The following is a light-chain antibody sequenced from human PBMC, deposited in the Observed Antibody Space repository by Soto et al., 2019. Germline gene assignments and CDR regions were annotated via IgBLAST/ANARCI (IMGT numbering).Light chain of an antibody. CDR2: GAS. J-gene: IGKJ4*01. CDR1: ENIGAT. Sequence: EIVMTQSPATLSVSPGERATLSCRASENIGATLAWYQQKPGQVPRLLFYGASTRATGTPARFSGSGFGTEFTLTISSLQSEDFAVYYCQQFHNWPPLTFGGGTKVEI. V-gene: IGKV3-15*01. CDR3: QQFHNWPPLT.